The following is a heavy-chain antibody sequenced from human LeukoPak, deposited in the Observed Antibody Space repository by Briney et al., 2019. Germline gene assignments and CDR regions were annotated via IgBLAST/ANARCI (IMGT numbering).Heavy chain of an antibody. CDR3: AKKDYYDSSGYYDY. Sequence: GGSLRLSCAASGFTFSSYAMSWVRQAPGKGLEWVSAISGSGGSTYYAHSVKGRFTTSRDNSKNTLYLKMNSLRAEDTAVYYCAKKDYYDSSGYYDYWGQGTLVTVSS. V-gene: IGHV3-23*01. J-gene: IGHJ4*02. CDR1: GFTFSSYA. CDR2: ISGSGGST. D-gene: IGHD3-22*01.